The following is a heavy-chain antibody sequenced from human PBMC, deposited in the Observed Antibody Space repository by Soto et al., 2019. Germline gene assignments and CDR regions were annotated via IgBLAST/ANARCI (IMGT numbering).Heavy chain of an antibody. Sequence: VQLVQSGAEVKKPGASVKVSCKASGYNFNNYGISWVRQAPGQGLEWMGWISAYNVNTNFAQKFQGRVTMTTDTSTSTAYMELRSLRSDDTAVYYCASPYLFGGNRDAFDIWGQGTMVTVSS. CDR3: ASPYLFGGNRDAFDI. CDR1: GYNFNNYG. V-gene: IGHV1-18*01. D-gene: IGHD2-15*01. CDR2: ISAYNVNT. J-gene: IGHJ3*02.